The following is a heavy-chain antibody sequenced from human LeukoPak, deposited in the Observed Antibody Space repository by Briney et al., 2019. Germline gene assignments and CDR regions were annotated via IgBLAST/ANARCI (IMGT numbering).Heavy chain of an antibody. D-gene: IGHD6-19*01. CDR1: GFTFSSYA. V-gene: IGHV3-23*01. J-gene: IGHJ4*02. CDR3: ARGWSYSSGWPGDY. Sequence: GGSLRLSCAASGFTFSSYAMSWVRQAPGKGLDWVSAISGSGGTTDYTDSVKGRFTISRDNSMNTLYLQMNSLRAEDTAVYYCARGWSYSSGWPGDYWGQGTLVTVSS. CDR2: ISGSGGTT.